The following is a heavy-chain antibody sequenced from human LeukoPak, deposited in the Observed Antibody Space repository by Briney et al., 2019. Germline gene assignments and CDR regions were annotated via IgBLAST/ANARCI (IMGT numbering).Heavy chain of an antibody. D-gene: IGHD3-22*01. J-gene: IGHJ4*02. V-gene: IGHV1-69*06. CDR2: IIPMIATA. CDR3: ARGAGWLYD. Sequence: SVKVSCKTTEDTLRNVAFSWVRQAPGQGLEWLGGIIPMIATASYSQKFQGRDSINADKSTNTVYMELSSLKLEDTAVYYCARGAGWLYDWGQGTLVIVSS. CDR1: EDTLRNVA.